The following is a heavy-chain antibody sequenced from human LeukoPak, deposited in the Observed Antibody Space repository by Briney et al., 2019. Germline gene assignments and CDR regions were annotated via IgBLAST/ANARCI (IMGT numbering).Heavy chain of an antibody. V-gene: IGHV1-8*01. CDR1: GYTFTSYD. CDR3: ARNQHITMVRGVIILYGMDV. J-gene: IGHJ6*02. CDR2: MNPNSGNT. D-gene: IGHD3-10*01. Sequence: ASVKVSCKASGYTFTSYDINWVRQATGQGLEWMGWMNPNSGNTGYAQKFQGRVTMTRNTSISTAYMELSSLRSEDTAVYYCARNQHITMVRGVIILYGMDVWGQGTTVTVSS.